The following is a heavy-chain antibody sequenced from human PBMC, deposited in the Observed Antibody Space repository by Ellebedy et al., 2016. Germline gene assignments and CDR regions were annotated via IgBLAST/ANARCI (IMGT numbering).Heavy chain of an antibody. Sequence: GGSLRLSCAASGFTFSSYGMHWVRQAPGKGLEWVAVIWYDGSNKYYADSVKGRSTISRDNSKNTLYLQMKSLRAEDTAVYYCAKDSIRGGTFKQWLETYYYFYGMDVWGQGTTVTVSS. CDR2: IWYDGSNK. D-gene: IGHD6-19*01. J-gene: IGHJ6*02. CDR1: GFTFSSYG. CDR3: AKDSIRGGTFKQWLETYYYFYGMDV. V-gene: IGHV3-33*06.